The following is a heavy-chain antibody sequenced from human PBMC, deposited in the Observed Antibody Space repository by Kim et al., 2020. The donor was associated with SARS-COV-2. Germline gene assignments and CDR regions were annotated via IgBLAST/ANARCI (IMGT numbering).Heavy chain of an antibody. CDR2: INQDGSEK. V-gene: IGHV3-7*01. Sequence: GGSLRLSCAASGFTFSTYWMSWVRQAPGKGLEWVANINQDGSEKYYVDSVKGRFTMSRDNAKNSMYLQMNSLRVEDTAVYFCARIPSSIWFGLKGTYYYYDGTDVWGQGTTVTVSS. CDR3: ARIPSSIWFGLKGTYYYYDGTDV. J-gene: IGHJ6*02. D-gene: IGHD6-13*01. CDR1: GFTFSTYW.